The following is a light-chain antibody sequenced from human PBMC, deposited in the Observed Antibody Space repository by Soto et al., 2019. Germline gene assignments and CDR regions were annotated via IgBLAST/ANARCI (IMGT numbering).Light chain of an antibody. V-gene: IGKV3-20*01. Sequence: EIVLTQSPGTLSLSPGERATLSCRASQSVSNNFLAWYQQKLGQPPRLLIYDTSSRATGIPDRFSGSGSGIVFSLTISNLEPDDFAVYYCQQYGNSPFTFGPGTTVDIK. CDR2: DTS. CDR3: QQYGNSPFT. J-gene: IGKJ3*01. CDR1: QSVSNNF.